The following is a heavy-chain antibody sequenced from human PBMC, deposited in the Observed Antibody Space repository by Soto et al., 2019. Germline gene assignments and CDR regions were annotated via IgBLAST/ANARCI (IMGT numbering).Heavy chain of an antibody. CDR3: AKGTFIVGATYFDY. D-gene: IGHD1-26*01. Sequence: QTGGSLRLSCAASGFTFSSYAMSWVRQAPGKGLEWVSAISGSGGSTYYADSVKGRFTISRDNSKNTLYLQMNSLRAEDTAVYYCAKGTFIVGATYFDYWGQGTLVTVSS. J-gene: IGHJ4*02. V-gene: IGHV3-23*01. CDR2: ISGSGGST. CDR1: GFTFSSYA.